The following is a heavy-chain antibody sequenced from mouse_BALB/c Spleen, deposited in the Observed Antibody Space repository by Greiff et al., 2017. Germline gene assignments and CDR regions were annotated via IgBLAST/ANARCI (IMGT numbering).Heavy chain of an antibody. Sequence: VQLKQSGPGLVKPSQSLSLTCTVTGYSITSDYAWNWIRQFPGNKLEWMGYISYSGSTSYNPSLKSRISITRDTSKNQFFLQLNSVTTEDTATYYCARGEPGNYPFAYWGQGTLVTVSA. V-gene: IGHV3-2*02. J-gene: IGHJ3*01. CDR3: ARGEPGNYPFAY. CDR1: GYSITSDYA. D-gene: IGHD2-1*01. CDR2: ISYSGST.